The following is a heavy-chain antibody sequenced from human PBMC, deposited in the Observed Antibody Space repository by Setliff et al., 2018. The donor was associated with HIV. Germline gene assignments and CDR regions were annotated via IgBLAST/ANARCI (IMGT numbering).Heavy chain of an antibody. J-gene: IGHJ5*02. D-gene: IGHD6-13*01. CDR2: IYPGDSDA. CDR3: ARPLLQQLVLGINWFDP. CDR1: GYTFTNYW. V-gene: IGHV5-51*01. Sequence: GESLKISCKGSGYTFTNYWIGWVRQMPGKGLEWLGIIYPGDSDARYSPSFQGQVTISADKSISTAYLQWTSLKASDTAVYYCARPLLQQLVLGINWFDPWGQGTLVTVSS.